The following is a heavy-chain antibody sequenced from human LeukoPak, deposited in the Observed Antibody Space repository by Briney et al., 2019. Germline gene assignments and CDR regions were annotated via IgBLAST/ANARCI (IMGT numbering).Heavy chain of an antibody. V-gene: IGHV1-18*01. CDR1: GGTFSSYA. J-gene: IGHJ5*02. CDR3: ARDHRFGENNWFDP. CDR2: ISAYNGNT. D-gene: IGHD3-10*01. Sequence: GASVKVSCKASGGTFSSYAISWVRQAPGQGLEWMGWISAYNGNTNYAQKLQGRVTMTTDTSTSTAYMELRSLRSDDTAVYYCARDHRFGENNWFDPWGQGTLVTVSS.